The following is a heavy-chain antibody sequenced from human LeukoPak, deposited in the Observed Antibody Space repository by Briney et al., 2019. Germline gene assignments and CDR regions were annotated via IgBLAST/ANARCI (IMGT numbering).Heavy chain of an antibody. D-gene: IGHD6-6*01. V-gene: IGHV3-23*01. Sequence: GGSLRLSCAASGFTFISYAMSWVRQAPGKGLEWVSGITGSGGGTYYADSVKGRFTISRDSSSSTLFLQMKSLRAEDTATYYCAKEVAAGRKGIDYWGQGILVTVSS. CDR3: AKEVAAGRKGIDY. CDR1: GFTFISYA. J-gene: IGHJ4*02. CDR2: ITGSGGGT.